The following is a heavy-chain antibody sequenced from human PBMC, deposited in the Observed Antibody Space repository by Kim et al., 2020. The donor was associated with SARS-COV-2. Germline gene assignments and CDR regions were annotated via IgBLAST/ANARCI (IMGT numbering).Heavy chain of an antibody. CDR3: ARALRNWGSPGFVFDY. D-gene: IGHD7-27*01. Sequence: SQTLSLTCAISGDSVSSNSAAWNWIRQSPSRGLEWLGRTYYRSKWYNDYAVSVKSRITINPDTSKNQFSLQLNSVTPEDTAVYYCARALRNWGSPGFVFDYWGQGTLVTVSS. CDR1: GDSVSSNSAA. V-gene: IGHV6-1*01. J-gene: IGHJ4*02. CDR2: TYYRSKWYN.